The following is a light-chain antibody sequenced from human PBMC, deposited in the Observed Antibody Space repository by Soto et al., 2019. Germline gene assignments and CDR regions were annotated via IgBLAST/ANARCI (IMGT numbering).Light chain of an antibody. V-gene: IGLV2-23*02. CDR2: EVS. J-gene: IGLJ3*02. Sequence: QSVLTQPASVSGSPGQSITISCTGSSSDVGSYNLVSWYQQHPGKAPKLMVYEVSKRPSGVSGRFSGSKSGDTASLTISGLQAEDEADYFCCSYAGSRSVNWVFGGGTKLTVL. CDR3: CSYAGSRSVNWV. CDR1: SSDVGSYNL.